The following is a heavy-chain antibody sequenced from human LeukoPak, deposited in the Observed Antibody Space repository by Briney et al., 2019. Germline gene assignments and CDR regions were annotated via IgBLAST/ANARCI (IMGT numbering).Heavy chain of an antibody. D-gene: IGHD1-14*01. CDR1: GFTFSTYW. Sequence: GGSLRLSCAASGFTFSTYWMHWVRQTPGKGLVWVSSIRNDGTTTNYAGSVKGRSTISRDNAKNTLYLQMNSLRAEDTAVYYCVRLYKIEGADLWGRGTLVTVSS. CDR2: IRNDGTTT. V-gene: IGHV3-74*01. CDR3: VRLYKIEGADL. J-gene: IGHJ2*01.